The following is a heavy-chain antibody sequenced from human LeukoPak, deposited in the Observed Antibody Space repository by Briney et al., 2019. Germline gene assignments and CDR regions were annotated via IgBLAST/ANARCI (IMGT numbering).Heavy chain of an antibody. CDR2: ISSSSTHT. CDR3: ARDGVGTTNF. CDR1: GFTFSNYY. Sequence: GGSLRLSCAASGFTFSNYYMSWIRRAPGKGLEWVSYISSSSTHTNYADSVKGRFTISRDNAKNSLYPQMNSLRAEDTAVYYCARDGVGTTNFWGQGTLVTVSS. V-gene: IGHV3-11*06. D-gene: IGHD1-26*01. J-gene: IGHJ4*02.